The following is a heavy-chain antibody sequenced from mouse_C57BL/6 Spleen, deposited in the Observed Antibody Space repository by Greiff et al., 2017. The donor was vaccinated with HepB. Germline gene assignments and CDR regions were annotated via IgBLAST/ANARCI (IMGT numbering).Heavy chain of an antibody. CDR3: ARNECYGSSYAMDY. J-gene: IGHJ4*01. CDR2: IWSGGST. D-gene: IGHD1-1*01. CDR1: GFSFTSYG. Sequence: QVQLKESGPGLVQPSPSLSITCTVSGFSFTSYGVHWVRQSPGKGLEWLGVIWSGGSTDYNAAFISRMSISKDNSKSQVFFKMNSLQTDDTAIYYCARNECYGSSYAMDYWGQGTSVTVSS. V-gene: IGHV2-2*01.